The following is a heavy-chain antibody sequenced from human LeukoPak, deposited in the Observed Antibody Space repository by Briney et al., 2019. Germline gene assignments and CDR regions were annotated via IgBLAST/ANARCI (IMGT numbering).Heavy chain of an antibody. J-gene: IGHJ4*02. CDR3: ARGYSSTWLFFDY. D-gene: IGHD6-13*01. V-gene: IGHV4-59*13. CDR1: GGSISKYY. CDR2: ISDSGST. Sequence: PSETLSLTCTVSGGSISKYYWSWIRQPPGKGLEWIGYISDSGSTNYNPSLKSRVTISVDRSKNQFSLELTSVTAADTAVYYCARGYSSTWLFFDYWGQGTLVTVSS.